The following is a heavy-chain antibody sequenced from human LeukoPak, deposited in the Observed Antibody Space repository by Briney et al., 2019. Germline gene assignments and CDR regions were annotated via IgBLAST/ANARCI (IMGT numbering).Heavy chain of an antibody. V-gene: IGHV3-30-3*01. J-gene: IGHJ4*02. Sequence: GRSLRLSCAASGFTFSSYAMHWVRQAPGKGLEWVAVISYDGSNKYYADSVKGRFTISRDNSTNTLYLQMNSLRAEDTAVYYCARDKENPYSSSYIDYWGQGTLVTVSS. CDR2: ISYDGSNK. CDR1: GFTFSSYA. CDR3: ARDKENPYSSSYIDY. D-gene: IGHD6-13*01.